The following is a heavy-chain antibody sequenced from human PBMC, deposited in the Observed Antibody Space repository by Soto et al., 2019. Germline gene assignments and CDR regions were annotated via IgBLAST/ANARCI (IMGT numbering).Heavy chain of an antibody. Sequence: SETLSLTCAVSGGSISSGGYSWSWIRQPPGKGLEWIGEINHSGSTNYNPSLKSRVTISVDTSKNQFSLKLSSVTAADTAVYYCARVGIAARPVWGQGTLVTVSS. V-gene: IGHV4-30-2*01. CDR2: INHSGST. D-gene: IGHD6-6*01. CDR1: GGSISSGGYS. CDR3: ARVGIAARPV. J-gene: IGHJ4*02.